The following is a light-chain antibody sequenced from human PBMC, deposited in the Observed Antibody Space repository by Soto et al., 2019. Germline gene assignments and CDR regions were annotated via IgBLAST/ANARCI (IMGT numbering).Light chain of an antibody. CDR1: QSISNH. V-gene: IGKV3-15*01. CDR2: GAS. J-gene: IGKJ2*01. CDR3: QQYNNWPPRT. Sequence: EIVMTQSPVTLSLSPGERATLSCRASQSISNHLAWYQQKPGQAPRLLIYGASTRATGIPARFSGSGSGTEFTLTISSLQYEDFAVYYCQQYNNWPPRTFGQGTKLEIK.